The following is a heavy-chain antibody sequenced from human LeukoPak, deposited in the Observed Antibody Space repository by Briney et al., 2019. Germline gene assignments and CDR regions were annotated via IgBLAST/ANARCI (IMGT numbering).Heavy chain of an antibody. V-gene: IGHV1-69*04. CDR1: GGTFSSYA. J-gene: IGHJ4*02. CDR3: ARDGLSATDGYNAGYYFDY. Sequence: SVKVSCKASGGTFSSYAISWVRQAPRQGLEWMGRIIPILGIANYAQKFQGRVTITADKSTSTAYMELSSLRSEDTAVYYCARDGLSATDGYNAGYYFDYWGQGTLVTVSS. D-gene: IGHD5-24*01. CDR2: IIPILGIA.